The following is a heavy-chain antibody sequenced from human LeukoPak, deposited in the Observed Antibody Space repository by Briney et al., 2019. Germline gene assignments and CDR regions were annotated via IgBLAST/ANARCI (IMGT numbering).Heavy chain of an antibody. CDR3: ARFVDTAMAYYFDY. CDR2: IYYSGST. J-gene: IGHJ4*02. CDR1: GGSISSSSYY. V-gene: IGHV4-39*01. D-gene: IGHD5-18*01. Sequence: KATETLSLTCTVSGGSISSSSYYWGWIRQPPWKGLEWIGSIYYSGSTYYNPSLKSRVTISVDTSKNQFSLKLSSVTAADTAVYYCARFVDTAMAYYFDYWGQGTLVTVSS.